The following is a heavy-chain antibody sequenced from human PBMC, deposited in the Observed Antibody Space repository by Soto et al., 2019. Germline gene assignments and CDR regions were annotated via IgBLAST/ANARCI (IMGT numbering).Heavy chain of an antibody. CDR3: AGDPVPEY. J-gene: IGHJ4*02. V-gene: IGHV3-74*01. Sequence: PGGSLRLSCAASGFTFSDYAMHWVRQAPGKGLVWVSLIKSDGSTNYADSVKGRFTISRDNAKNTLYLQMNSLRVEDTAVYYCAGDPVPEYWGQGTLVTVSS. CDR1: GFTFSDYA. CDR2: IKSDGST.